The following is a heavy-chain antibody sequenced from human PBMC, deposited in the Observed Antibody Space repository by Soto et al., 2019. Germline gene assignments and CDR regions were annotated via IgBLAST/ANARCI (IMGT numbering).Heavy chain of an antibody. V-gene: IGHV1-3*01. CDR1: GYTFTSYA. Sequence: ASVKVSCKASGYTFTSYAMHWVRQAPGQRLEWMGWINAGNGNTKYSQKFQGRVTITRDTSASTAYMELSSLRSEDTAVYYCARAPGYYDSSGYYNRLDYWGQGTLVTVSA. J-gene: IGHJ4*02. CDR2: INAGNGNT. D-gene: IGHD3-22*01. CDR3: ARAPGYYDSSGYYNRLDY.